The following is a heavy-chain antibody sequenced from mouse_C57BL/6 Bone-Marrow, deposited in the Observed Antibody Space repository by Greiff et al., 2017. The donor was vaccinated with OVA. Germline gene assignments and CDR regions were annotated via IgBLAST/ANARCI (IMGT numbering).Heavy chain of an antibody. D-gene: IGHD1-1*01. CDR3: ARRFYGSSSSWFAY. V-gene: IGHV5-6*01. Sequence: EVQLVESGGDLVKPGGSLKLSCAASGFTFSSYGMSWVRQTPDKRLEWVATINSGGSYTYYPDSVKGRFTISRDNAKNTLYLQMSSLKSEDTAMYYCARRFYGSSSSWFAYWGQGTLVTVSA. CDR2: INSGGSYT. CDR1: GFTFSSYG. J-gene: IGHJ3*01.